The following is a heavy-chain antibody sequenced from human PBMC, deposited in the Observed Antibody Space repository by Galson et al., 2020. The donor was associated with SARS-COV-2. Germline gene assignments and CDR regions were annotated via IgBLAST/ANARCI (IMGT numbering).Heavy chain of an antibody. CDR3: ARNPSGPMDYDY. Sequence: SQTLSLTCGVHGGSLSGSYWAWIRQSPGKGLAWIGDTDHSGHANCKSSLKSRVTISIDTSNNQFSLRLTSVTAADTAVYYCARNPSGPMDYDYWGQGTLVTVSS. V-gene: IGHV4-34*01. CDR1: GGSLSGSY. CDR2: TDHSGHA. J-gene: IGHJ4*02.